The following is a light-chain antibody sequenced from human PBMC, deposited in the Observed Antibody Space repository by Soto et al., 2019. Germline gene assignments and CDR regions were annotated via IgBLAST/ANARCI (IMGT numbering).Light chain of an antibody. J-gene: IGKJ5*01. CDR1: QSVSSSY. Sequence: EIVLTQSPGTLSLSPGERATLSCRASQSVSSSYLAWYQQKPGQAPRLLIYGASSRATGIPDRFSGSGSGTDFTLTISRLEPEDFAVYSCQQYGSSPTTCGQGTRLEMK. V-gene: IGKV3-20*01. CDR3: QQYGSSPTT. CDR2: GAS.